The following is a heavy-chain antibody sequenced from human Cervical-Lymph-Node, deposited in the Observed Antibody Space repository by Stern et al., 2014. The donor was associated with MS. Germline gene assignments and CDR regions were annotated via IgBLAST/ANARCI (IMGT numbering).Heavy chain of an antibody. V-gene: IGHV3-72*01. CDR1: GFTFSDHY. Sequence: EVQLLESGGGLVQPGGSLRLSCAASGFTFSDHYMDWVRQAPGKGLEWVGRTRNKANSYTTEYAASVKGRFTISRDYSKNSLYLQMNSLKTEDTAVYYCALGGLLYFDYWGQGTLVTVSS. CDR2: TRNKANSYTT. D-gene: IGHD2-21*02. CDR3: ALGGLLYFDY. J-gene: IGHJ4*02.